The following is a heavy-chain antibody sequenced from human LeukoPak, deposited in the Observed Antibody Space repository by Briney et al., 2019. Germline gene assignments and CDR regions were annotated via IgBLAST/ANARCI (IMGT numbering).Heavy chain of an antibody. J-gene: IGHJ4*02. CDR2: ISSSGSTI. CDR1: EFTFSSYE. V-gene: IGHV3-48*03. Sequence: PGGSLRLSCAASEFTFSSYEMNWVRQAPGKGLEWVSYISSSGSTISYADSVKGRFTISRDNAKNSLYLQMNNLRAEDTAVYYCARREYCSGGTCKGFDYWGQGALVTVSS. D-gene: IGHD2-15*01. CDR3: ARREYCSGGTCKGFDY.